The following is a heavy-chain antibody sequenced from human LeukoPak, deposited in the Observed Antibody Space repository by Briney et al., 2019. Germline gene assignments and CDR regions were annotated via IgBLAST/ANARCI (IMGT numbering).Heavy chain of an antibody. Sequence: SETLSLTCAVYGGSFSGYYWSWIRQPPGKGLEWIGEINHSGSTNYNPSLKSRVTMSVDTSKNQFSLKLSSVTAADTAVYYCARNFLGRSRKAFDIWGQGTMVTVSS. J-gene: IGHJ3*02. CDR1: GGSFSGYY. CDR2: INHSGST. CDR3: ARNFLGRSRKAFDI. V-gene: IGHV4-34*01. D-gene: IGHD1-14*01.